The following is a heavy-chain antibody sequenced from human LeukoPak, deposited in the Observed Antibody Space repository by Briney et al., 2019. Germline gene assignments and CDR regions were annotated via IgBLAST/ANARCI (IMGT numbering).Heavy chain of an antibody. Sequence: TPGESLKISCKSSGYTFTTYWIGWVRQMPGKGLEWMGIIYPGDSDPRYSPSFQGQVTISADKSISTAYLQWSSLKASDSAMYYCARHGLGSSWFGFDYWGQGTLVTVSS. CDR1: GYTFTTYW. D-gene: IGHD6-13*01. J-gene: IGHJ4*02. CDR2: IYPGDSDP. V-gene: IGHV5-51*01. CDR3: ARHGLGSSWFGFDY.